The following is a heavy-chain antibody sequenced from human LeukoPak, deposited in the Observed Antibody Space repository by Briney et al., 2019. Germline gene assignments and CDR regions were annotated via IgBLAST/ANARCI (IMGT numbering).Heavy chain of an antibody. J-gene: IGHJ4*02. CDR2: IKQDGSQK. CDR1: GFTFSSYW. Sequence: GGSLRLSCAASGFTFSSYWMTWIRQAPGKGLEWVANIKQDGSQKYYVDSVKGRFTISRDNSKNTLYLQMNSLRAEDTAVYYCAREGPRGNSQFDYWGQGTLVTVSS. V-gene: IGHV3-7*01. D-gene: IGHD2/OR15-2a*01. CDR3: AREGPRGNSQFDY.